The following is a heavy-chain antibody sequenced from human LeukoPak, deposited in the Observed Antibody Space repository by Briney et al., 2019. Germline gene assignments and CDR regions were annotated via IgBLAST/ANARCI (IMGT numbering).Heavy chain of an antibody. CDR3: AKGSDYNLYFDH. J-gene: IGHJ5*02. CDR2: ISGSSEGT. CDR1: GFTFSTYA. D-gene: IGHD1-26*01. Sequence: GGSLRLSCAASGFTFSTYATNWVRQAPGKGLEWVSTISGSSEGTYYADSVKGRFTISRDSSKDTVYLQMDSLRAEDTAVYYCAKGSDYNLYFDHWGQGALVTVSS. V-gene: IGHV3-23*01.